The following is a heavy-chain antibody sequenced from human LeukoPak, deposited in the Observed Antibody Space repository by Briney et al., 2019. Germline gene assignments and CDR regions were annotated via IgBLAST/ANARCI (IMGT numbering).Heavy chain of an antibody. V-gene: IGHV1-2*02. CDR2: INPNSGGT. D-gene: IGHD2-2*01. CDR1: GYTFTGYY. J-gene: IGHJ5*02. Sequence: GASVKVSCKASGYTFTGYYMHWVRQAPGQGLEWMGWINPNSGGTNYAQKFQGRVTMTRDTSISTAYMELSRLRSDDTAVYYCARDWIPRHPPYIVPAARSPFDPWGQGTLVTVSS. CDR3: ARDWIPRHPPYIVPAARSPFDP.